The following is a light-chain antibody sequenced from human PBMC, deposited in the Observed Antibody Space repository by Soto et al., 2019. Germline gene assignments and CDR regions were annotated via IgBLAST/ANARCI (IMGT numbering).Light chain of an antibody. Sequence: QSALTQPRSVSGSPGQSVTISCTGTSSDVGGYNYVSWYQQHPGKAPKVMIYDVSKRPSGVPDRFSGSRSGNTASLTISGLQAEDEADYYCCSFAGRYTFAFGGGTKVTVL. CDR2: DVS. CDR1: SSDVGGYNY. CDR3: CSFAGRYTFA. V-gene: IGLV2-11*01. J-gene: IGLJ2*01.